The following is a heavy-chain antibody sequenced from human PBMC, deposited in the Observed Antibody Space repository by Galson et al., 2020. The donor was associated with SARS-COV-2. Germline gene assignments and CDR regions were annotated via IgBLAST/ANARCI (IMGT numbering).Heavy chain of an antibody. D-gene: IGHD4-17*01. J-gene: IGHJ6*02. CDR2: ISYDGSNK. CDR3: AKDLSKPDYGDYPDHGMDV. Sequence: GESLKISCAASGFTFSSYGMHWVRQAPGKGLEWVAVISYDGSNKYYADSVKGRFTISRDNSKNTLYLQMNSLRAEDTAVYYCAKDLSKPDYGDYPDHGMDVWGQGTTVTVSS. CDR1: GFTFSSYG. V-gene: IGHV3-30*18.